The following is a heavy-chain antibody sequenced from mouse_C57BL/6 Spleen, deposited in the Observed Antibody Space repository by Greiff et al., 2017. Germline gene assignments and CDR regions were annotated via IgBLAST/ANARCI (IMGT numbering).Heavy chain of an antibody. Sequence: EVQLVESGGGLVQPGGSLSLSCAASGFTFTDYYMSWVRQPPGKALEWLGFFRNNATGYTTEYSASVKGRFTISRDNSQSILYLQMNALRSEDSATYYCARYYGISYFDVWGTGTTVTVSS. CDR1: GFTFTDYY. D-gene: IGHD1-1*01. CDR3: ARYYGISYFDV. V-gene: IGHV7-3*01. CDR2: FRNNATGYTT. J-gene: IGHJ1*03.